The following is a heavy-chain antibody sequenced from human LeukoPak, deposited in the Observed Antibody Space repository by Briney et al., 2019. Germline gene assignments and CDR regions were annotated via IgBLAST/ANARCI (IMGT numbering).Heavy chain of an antibody. CDR2: ISAYNGNT. D-gene: IGHD3-22*01. CDR3: ARAPPGYYDSSGHGDY. Sequence: GASVKVSCKASGYTFTSYGISWVRQAPGQGLEWMGWISAYNGNTNYAQKLQGRVTMTTDTSTSTAYMELRGLRSDDTAVYYCARAPPGYYDSSGHGDYWGQGTLVTVSS. V-gene: IGHV1-18*01. J-gene: IGHJ4*02. CDR1: GYTFTSYG.